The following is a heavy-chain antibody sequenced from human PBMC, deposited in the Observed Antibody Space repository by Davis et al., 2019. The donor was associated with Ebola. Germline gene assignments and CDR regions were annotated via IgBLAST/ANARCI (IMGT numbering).Heavy chain of an antibody. J-gene: IGHJ6*02. V-gene: IGHV3-43*01. CDR2: INWDGGAT. CDR3: ANNQGYCSGSGCRSTRYYYYGLDV. Sequence: GASLKISCAASGFSSGDYAMYWVRQAPGKGREWVALINWDGGATYYADSVKGRFTISRDNRKKSLYLEMNSLRTEDAGLYYGANNQGYCSGSGCRSTRYYYYGLDVWGPGTTVTVSS. D-gene: IGHD2-15*01. CDR1: GFSSGDYA.